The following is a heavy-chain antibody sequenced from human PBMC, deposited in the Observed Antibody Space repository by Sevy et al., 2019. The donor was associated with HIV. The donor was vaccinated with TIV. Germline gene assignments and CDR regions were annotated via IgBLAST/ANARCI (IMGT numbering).Heavy chain of an antibody. V-gene: IGHV4-59*08. J-gene: IGHJ4*02. Sequence: SETLSLTCTVSGGSITSLYWNWIRQPPGKGLEWIANIYYNGHINYNPSLKSRVTISLDTSKNQFSLGLSAVTAADTARYYCAGENAWGRGYSWGQGTLVTVSS. D-gene: IGHD1-26*01. CDR2: IYYNGHI. CDR1: GGSITSLY. CDR3: AGENAWGRGYS.